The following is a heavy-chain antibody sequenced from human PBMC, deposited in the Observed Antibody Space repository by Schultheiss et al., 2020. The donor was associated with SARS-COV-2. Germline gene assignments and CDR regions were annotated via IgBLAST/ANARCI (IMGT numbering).Heavy chain of an antibody. CDR2: INSDGSST. Sequence: GGSLRLSCAASGFTFSSYWMHWVRQAPGKGLVWVSRINSDGSSTSYADSVKGRFTISRDNAKNTLYLQMNSLRAEDTAVYYCARVDGGGSCYPTWGQGTLVTVSS. D-gene: IGHD2-15*01. CDR1: GFTFSSYW. J-gene: IGHJ5*02. CDR3: ARVDGGGSCYPT. V-gene: IGHV3-74*01.